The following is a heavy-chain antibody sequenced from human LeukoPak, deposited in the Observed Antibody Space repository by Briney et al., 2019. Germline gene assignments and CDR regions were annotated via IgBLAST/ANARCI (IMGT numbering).Heavy chain of an antibody. CDR3: ARVPRSAFSSSWYHFDY. Sequence: ASVKVSCKASGYTFTSYYMHWVRQAPGQGLEWMGIINPSGGSTSYTQKFQGRVTMTRDTSTSTVYMELSSLRSEDTAVYYCARVPRSAFSSSWYHFDYWGQGTLVTVSS. CDR2: INPSGGST. V-gene: IGHV1-46*01. D-gene: IGHD6-13*01. CDR1: GYTFTSYY. J-gene: IGHJ4*02.